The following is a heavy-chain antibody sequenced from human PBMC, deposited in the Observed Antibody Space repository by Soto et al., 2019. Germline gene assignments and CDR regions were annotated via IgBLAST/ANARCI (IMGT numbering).Heavy chain of an antibody. CDR3: ARGAFV. V-gene: IGHV3-7*04. J-gene: IGHJ6*02. CDR1: GFTFSSYW. Sequence: EEQLVESGGGLVQPGGSLRLSCAASGFTFSSYWVSWVRQAPGKGLQWVANIKQDGSEKYYVDSVKGRFTISRDNAKNSLYLQMNSLTAEDTAVYYCARGAFVWGQGTTVTVSS. CDR2: IKQDGSEK.